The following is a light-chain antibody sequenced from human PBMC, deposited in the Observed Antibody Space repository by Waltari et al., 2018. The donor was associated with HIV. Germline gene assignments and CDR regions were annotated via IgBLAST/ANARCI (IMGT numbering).Light chain of an antibody. CDR1: QGISTS. J-gene: IGKJ4*01. Sequence: DIQLTQSPSFVSASLRDTVTITCRASQGISTSLAWYQLRPGQAPELLIYGASTLQTGVPSRFSGSGSGTRFTLTISSLQPDDFGIYYCQQLYTYPLSFGAGTKV. CDR3: QQLYTYPLS. V-gene: IGKV1-9*01. CDR2: GAS.